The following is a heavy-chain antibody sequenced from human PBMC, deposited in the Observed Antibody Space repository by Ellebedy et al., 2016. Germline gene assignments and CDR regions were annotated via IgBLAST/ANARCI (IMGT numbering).Heavy chain of an antibody. CDR1: GFTFSSYS. CDR3: ARYPYGTNLMAVAEQFDY. Sequence: GGSLRLXXAASGFTFSSYSMNWVRQAPGKGLEWVSSISVSSSYIYYADSVKGRFTISRDNAKNSLYLQMNSLRAEDTAVYYCARYPYGTNLMAVAEQFDYWGQGTLVTVSS. J-gene: IGHJ4*02. D-gene: IGHD6-19*01. CDR2: ISVSSSYI. V-gene: IGHV3-21*01.